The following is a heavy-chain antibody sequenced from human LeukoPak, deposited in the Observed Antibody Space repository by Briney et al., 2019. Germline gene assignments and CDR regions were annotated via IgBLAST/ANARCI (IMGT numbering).Heavy chain of an antibody. CDR1: GFSLSTSGLG. V-gene: IGHV2-5*02. CDR2: IYWDDDN. D-gene: IGHD3-3*02. CDR3: AHSLAIGLYYFDC. J-gene: IGHJ4*02. Sequence: ESGPTLANPTQTLTLTCTFSGFSLSTSGLGVGWVRQPPAKALESLAPIYWDDDNTYTPSLKSRLTISEDTTKKQWDLTMHNRDPVDTATYYCAHSLAIGLYYFDCWGQGTLVTVSS.